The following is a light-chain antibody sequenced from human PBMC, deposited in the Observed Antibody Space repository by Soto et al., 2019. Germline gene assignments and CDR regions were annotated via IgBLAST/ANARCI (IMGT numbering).Light chain of an antibody. CDR2: AAS. V-gene: IGKV1-9*01. J-gene: IGKJ3*01. Sequence: DIQLTQSPSFLSASVGDRVTITCRASQGISSYLAWYQQKPGKAPNLLIYAASTLQSGVPSWFSGSGSGTVFTLIISSLQPEDFATYYWQQLNSYPLFGPGTKVDIK. CDR1: QGISSY. CDR3: QQLNSYPL.